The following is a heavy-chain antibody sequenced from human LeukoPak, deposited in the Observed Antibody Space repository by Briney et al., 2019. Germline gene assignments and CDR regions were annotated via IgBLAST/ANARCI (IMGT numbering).Heavy chain of an antibody. CDR1: GYPICSRYY. V-gene: IGHV4-38-2*01. CDR2: IYHSGST. J-gene: IGHJ4*02. CDR3: ARLSSGSYYPNDY. D-gene: IGHD3-10*02. Sequence: SETLSLTCAVSGYPICSRYYWGWLRPPPGKGVEWIGSIYHSGSTYYNPSLKSRVTISVDTSKNQFSLKLSSVTAADTAVYHCARLSSGSYYPNDYWGQGTLVTVSS.